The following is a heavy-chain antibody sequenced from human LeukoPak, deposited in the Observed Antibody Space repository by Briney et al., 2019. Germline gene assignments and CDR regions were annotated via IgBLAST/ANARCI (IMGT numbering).Heavy chain of an antibody. CDR1: GDSISSSSSY. J-gene: IGHJ4*02. CDR2: MWFGATT. Sequence: SETLSLTCTVSGDSISSSSSYWGWIRQPPGKGLEWIGSMWFGATTSYDPSLKSRVTISIDPSKNQFSLKLSSVTAADTALYYCARGRRGSYFQDYWGQGTLVTVSS. D-gene: IGHD1-26*01. V-gene: IGHV4-39*07. CDR3: ARGRRGSYFQDY.